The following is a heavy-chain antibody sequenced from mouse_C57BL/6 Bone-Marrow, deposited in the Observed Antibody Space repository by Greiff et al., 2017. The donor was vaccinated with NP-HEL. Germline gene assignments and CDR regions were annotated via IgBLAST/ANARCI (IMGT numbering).Heavy chain of an antibody. CDR1: GFTFSSYA. V-gene: IGHV5-4*01. CDR3: AREGYYGKRDY. Sequence: EVNVVESGGGLVKPGGSLKLSCAASGFTFSSYAMSWVRQTPEKRLEWVATISDGGSYTYYPDNVKGRFTISRDNAKNNLYLQMSHLKSEDTAMYYCAREGYYGKRDYWGQGTTLTVSS. D-gene: IGHD2-1*01. J-gene: IGHJ2*01. CDR2: ISDGGSYT.